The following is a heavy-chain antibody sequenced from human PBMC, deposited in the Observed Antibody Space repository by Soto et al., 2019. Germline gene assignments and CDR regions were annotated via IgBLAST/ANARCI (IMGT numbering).Heavy chain of an antibody. CDR2: FNTGDEYR. D-gene: IGHD6-19*01. V-gene: IGHV1-3*04. J-gene: IGHJ4*02. Sequence: QVQLVQSGAEVRKPGASVKVSCKASGYAFLSYAIHWVRQAPGQGPEWMGWFNTGDEYRKYSQRFQGSLALTGDASATTAYMQLRSLESDDTAVYYCARAGSSAWSPHFDDWGQGTMVTVSS. CDR3: ARAGSSAWSPHFDD. CDR1: GYAFLSYA.